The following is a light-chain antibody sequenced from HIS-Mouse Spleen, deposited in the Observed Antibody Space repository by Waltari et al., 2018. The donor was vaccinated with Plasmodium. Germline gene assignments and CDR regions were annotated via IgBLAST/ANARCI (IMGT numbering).Light chain of an antibody. V-gene: IGLV3-10*01. CDR3: YSTDSSGNHRV. CDR2: EDS. J-gene: IGLJ3*02. Sequence: SYELTHPPSLSVSPGHTARITCSGDALPTKYAYLYQQKSGQAPVLVIYEDSKRPSGIPERFSGSSSGTMATLTISGAQVEDEADYYCYSTDSSGNHRVFGGGTKLTVL. CDR1: ALPTKY.